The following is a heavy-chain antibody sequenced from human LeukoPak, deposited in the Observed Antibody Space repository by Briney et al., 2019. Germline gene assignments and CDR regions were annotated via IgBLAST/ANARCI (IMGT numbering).Heavy chain of an antibody. CDR2: IKQDGSEK. CDR3: ARDGLPFDF. CDR1: GFRFSSYW. V-gene: IGHV3-7*03. D-gene: IGHD5-12*01. Sequence: PGGSLRLSCAASGFRFSSYWMSWVRQAPGKGLEWVANIKQDGSEKYYVDSVKGRFTISRDNAKNSLYLQMNSLRAEDRAVYFCARDGLPFDFWVQGTLVTVSS. J-gene: IGHJ4*02.